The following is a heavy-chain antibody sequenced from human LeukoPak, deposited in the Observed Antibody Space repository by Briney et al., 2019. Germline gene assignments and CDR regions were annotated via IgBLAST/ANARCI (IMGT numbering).Heavy chain of an antibody. CDR3: ARSSGGRTCDFDY. CDR2: MNPNSGNT. CDR1: GYTFTSYD. Sequence: ASVKVSCKASGYTFTSYDINWVRQATGQGLEWMGWMNPNSGNTGYAQKFQGRVTMTRSTSISTAYLEVSSLISEDTAVYYCARSSGGRTCDFDYWGQGTLATVSS. D-gene: IGHD2-15*01. V-gene: IGHV1-8*01. J-gene: IGHJ4*02.